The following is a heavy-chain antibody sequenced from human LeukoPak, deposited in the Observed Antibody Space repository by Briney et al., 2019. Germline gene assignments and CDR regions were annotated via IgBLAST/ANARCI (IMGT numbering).Heavy chain of an antibody. V-gene: IGHV3-20*04. Sequence: GGSLRLSCAASGFTFDDYGMSWVRQAPGKGLEWVSGINWNGGSTGYADSVKGRFTISRDNAKNSLYLQMNSLRAEDTALYYCARDRKGYCSGGSCSHGYWGQGTLVTVSS. CDR3: ARDRKGYCSGGSCSHGY. J-gene: IGHJ4*02. CDR2: INWNGGST. D-gene: IGHD2-15*01. CDR1: GFTFDDYG.